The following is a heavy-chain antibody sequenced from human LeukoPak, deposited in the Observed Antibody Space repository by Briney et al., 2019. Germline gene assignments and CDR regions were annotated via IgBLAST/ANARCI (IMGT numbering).Heavy chain of an antibody. CDR3: AKRPGIADFDY. D-gene: IGHD6-13*01. J-gene: IGHJ4*02. V-gene: IGHV3-9*01. CDR1: GFTFDDYA. CDR2: ISWNSGSI. Sequence: GGSLRLSCAASGFTFDDYAMHWVRQAPGKGLEWVSGISWNSGSIGYADSVKGRFTISRDNAKNSLYLQMNSLRAEDTAVYYCAKRPGIADFDYWGQGTLVTVSS.